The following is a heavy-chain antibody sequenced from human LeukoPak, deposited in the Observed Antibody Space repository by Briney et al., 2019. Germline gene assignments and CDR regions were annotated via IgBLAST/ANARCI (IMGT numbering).Heavy chain of an antibody. D-gene: IGHD3-22*01. CDR2: ISGSSGNA. CDR1: GFTFSSYA. CDR3: AKDGAKDDRTGSLGHYFDY. V-gene: IGHV3-23*01. J-gene: IGHJ4*02. Sequence: GGSLRLSCAASGFTFSSYAMNWVRQVPEEGLEWVSAISGSSGNANYADSVKGRFTVSRDNSKNTLYLQMLSLRAEDTDLYYCAKDGAKDDRTGSLGHYFDYWGQGILVIVSS.